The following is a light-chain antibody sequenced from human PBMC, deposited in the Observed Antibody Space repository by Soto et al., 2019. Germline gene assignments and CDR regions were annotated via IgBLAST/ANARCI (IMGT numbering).Light chain of an antibody. Sequence: DIQMTQSPSAMSASVGDRVTITCRASQGISNYLAWFQQKPGKVPKRLIYAASTRATGIPARFSGSGSGTEFTFTISSLQSEDFAVYYCQQYNNWPQITFGQGTRLEIK. CDR3: QQYNNWPQIT. CDR2: AAS. V-gene: IGKV1-17*03. CDR1: QGISNY. J-gene: IGKJ5*01.